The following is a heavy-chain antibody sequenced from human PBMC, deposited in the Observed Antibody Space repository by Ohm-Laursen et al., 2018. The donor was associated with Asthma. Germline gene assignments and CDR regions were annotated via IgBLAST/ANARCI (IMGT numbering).Heavy chain of an antibody. CDR3: TRGGHYGSYFDY. D-gene: IGHD4-17*01. J-gene: IGHJ4*02. CDR2: VYGDRSNT. CDR1: GFTFSTYW. V-gene: IGHV3-74*01. Sequence: GSLRLSCSASGFTFSTYWMHWVRQAPGKGLVWVSRVYGDRSNTIYADSVKGRFTISRDNAKNTLYLQMNSLRAEDTALYYCTRGGHYGSYFDYWGQGTLVTVSS.